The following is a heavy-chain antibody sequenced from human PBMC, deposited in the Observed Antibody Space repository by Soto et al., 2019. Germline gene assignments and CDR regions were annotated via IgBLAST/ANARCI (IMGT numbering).Heavy chain of an antibody. J-gene: IGHJ4*02. V-gene: IGHV1-18*01. CDR1: GYTFTSYG. D-gene: IGHD3-3*01. CDR3: ARGGITIFGVVTEYYFDY. CDR2: ISAYNGNT. Sequence: EASVKVSCKASGYTFTSYGISWVRQAPGQGLEWMGWISAYNGNTNYAQKLQGRVTMTTDTSTSTAYMELRSLRSDDTAVYYCARGGITIFGVVTEYYFDYWGQGTLVTVSS.